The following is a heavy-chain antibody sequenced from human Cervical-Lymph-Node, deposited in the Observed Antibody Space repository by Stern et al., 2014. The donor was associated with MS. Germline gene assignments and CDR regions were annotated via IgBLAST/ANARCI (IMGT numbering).Heavy chain of an antibody. V-gene: IGHV1-18*01. CDR3: ARDKMHAFDY. Sequence: VQLVESGTEVKKPGASVLFSCKASGYTFTTYGITWVRQAPGQGLEWRGWISADSGNTKYAQKFQDRVTMTRDTTTGTAYMEVRSLRSEDTAVYYCARDKMHAFDYWGQGTQVTVPS. CDR2: ISADSGNT. D-gene: IGHD2-8*01. J-gene: IGHJ4*02. CDR1: GYTFTTYG.